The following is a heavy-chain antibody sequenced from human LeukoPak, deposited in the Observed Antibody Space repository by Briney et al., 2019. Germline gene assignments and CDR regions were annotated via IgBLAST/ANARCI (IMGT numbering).Heavy chain of an antibody. CDR2: IDPSDSYT. D-gene: IGHD2-21*01. CDR3: ARYSVGPPADF. Sequence: GESLKISCQASGYNFTDYWISWVRQMPGKGLEWMGRIDPSDSYTNYSPSFQGHVTISADKSITTAYLQWRSLKASDTAMYYCARYSVGPPADFWGRGTLVTVSS. J-gene: IGHJ4*02. CDR1: GYNFTDYW. V-gene: IGHV5-10-1*01.